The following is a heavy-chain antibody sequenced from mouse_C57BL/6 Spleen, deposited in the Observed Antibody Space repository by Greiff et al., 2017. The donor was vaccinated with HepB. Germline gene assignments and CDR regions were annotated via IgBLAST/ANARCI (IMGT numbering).Heavy chain of an antibody. J-gene: IGHJ3*01. CDR2: IYPGDGDT. D-gene: IGHD2-3*01. CDR3: ARLWLLRGFAY. V-gene: IGHV1-82*01. Sequence: QVQLKESGPELVKPGASVKISCKASGYAFSSSWMNWVKQRPGKGLEWIGRIYPGDGDTNYNGKFKGKATLTADKSSSTAYMQLSSLTSEDSAVYFCARLWLLRGFAYWGQGTLVTVSA. CDR1: GYAFSSSW.